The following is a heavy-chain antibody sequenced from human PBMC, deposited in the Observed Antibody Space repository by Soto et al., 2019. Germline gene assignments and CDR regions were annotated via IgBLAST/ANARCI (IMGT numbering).Heavy chain of an antibody. Sequence: VKVSCKASGYTFTGYYMHWVRQAPGQGLEWMGWINPNSGGTNYAQKFQGRVTMTRDTSISTAYMELSRLRSDDTAVYYCARDRGYCSSTSCYRTYYYYYGMDVWGQGTTVTVSS. CDR1: GYTFTGYY. CDR3: ARDRGYCSSTSCYRTYYYYYGMDV. V-gene: IGHV1-2*02. CDR2: INPNSGGT. J-gene: IGHJ6*02. D-gene: IGHD2-2*01.